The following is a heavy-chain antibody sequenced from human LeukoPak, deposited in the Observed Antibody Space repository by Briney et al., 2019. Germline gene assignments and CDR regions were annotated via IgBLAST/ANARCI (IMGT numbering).Heavy chain of an antibody. CDR1: GLTFSSYA. D-gene: IGHD6-13*01. Sequence: GGSLRLSCAASGLTFSSYAMSWVRQAPGKGLEWVSAISGSGGSTYYADSVKGRFTISRDNSKNTLYLQMNSLRAEDTAVYYCAKSYSSSWSRYYFDYWGQGTLVTVSS. CDR3: AKSYSSSWSRYYFDY. J-gene: IGHJ4*02. V-gene: IGHV3-23*01. CDR2: ISGSGGST.